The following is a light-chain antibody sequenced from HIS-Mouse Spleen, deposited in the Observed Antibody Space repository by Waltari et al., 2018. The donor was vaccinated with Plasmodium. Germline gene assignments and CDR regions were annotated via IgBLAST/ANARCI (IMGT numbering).Light chain of an antibody. J-gene: IGLJ3*02. CDR3: CSYAGSSTNWV. V-gene: IGLV2-23*01. CDR1: RRAVGSYNL. Sequence: QSALTQPASVSGSPGQSITISCTGTRRAVGSYNLVSWYQQHPGKAPKLMIYEGSKRPSGVSNRFSGSKSGNTASLTISGLQAEDEADYYCCSYAGSSTNWVFGGGTKLTVL. CDR2: EGS.